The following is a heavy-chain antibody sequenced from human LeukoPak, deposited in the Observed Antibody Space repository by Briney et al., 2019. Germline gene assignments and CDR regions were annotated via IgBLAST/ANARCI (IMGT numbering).Heavy chain of an antibody. V-gene: IGHV1-2*02. Sequence: ASVKVSCKASGYTFTAQYMHWVRQAPGQGLEWMGWINPNNGDTKYAQNFLGRVTMTTDTSTTTAYMELSSLRSDDTAVYFCASYPRSIPTPPFDYWGQGTLVTVSS. CDR1: GYTFTAQY. D-gene: IGHD2-21*01. J-gene: IGHJ4*02. CDR2: INPNNGDT. CDR3: ASYPRSIPTPPFDY.